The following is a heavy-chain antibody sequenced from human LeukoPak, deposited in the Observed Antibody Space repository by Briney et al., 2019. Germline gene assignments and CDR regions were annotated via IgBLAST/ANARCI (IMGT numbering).Heavy chain of an antibody. J-gene: IGHJ4*02. V-gene: IGHV4-34*01. Sequence: SETLSLTCTVSGVSVSSGDYWSWIRQPPGKGLEWIAEIHHSGSTNYNPSLKSRVTISIDTSKNQFSLKLSSVTAADTAVYYCARSDYGSGNYYWSLDYWGQGTLVTVSS. CDR3: ARSDYGSGNYYWSLDY. CDR1: GVSVSSGDY. CDR2: IHHSGST. D-gene: IGHD3-10*01.